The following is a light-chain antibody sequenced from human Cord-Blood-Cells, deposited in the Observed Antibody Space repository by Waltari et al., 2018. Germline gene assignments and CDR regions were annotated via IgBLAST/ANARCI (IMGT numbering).Light chain of an antibody. CDR2: WAS. Sequence: DIVMTQSPDSLAVSLGERATINCKSSQSVLYSSNNKNYLAWYQQKPGQPPKLLIYWASTRESGVPDLFSGSGSGTDFTLTISSLQAEDVAVYYCQQYYTRITFGPGTKVDIK. V-gene: IGKV4-1*01. CDR3: QQYYTRIT. J-gene: IGKJ3*01. CDR1: QSVLYSSNNKNY.